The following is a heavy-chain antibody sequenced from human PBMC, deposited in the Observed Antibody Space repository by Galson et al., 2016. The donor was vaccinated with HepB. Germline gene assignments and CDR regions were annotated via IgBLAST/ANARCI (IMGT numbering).Heavy chain of an antibody. V-gene: IGHV3-21*01. J-gene: IGHJ3*02. CDR2: ISSSSAYV. CDR1: GFSFSTYT. CDR3: ARDRSRFSSGYYTGARDVFAI. D-gene: IGHD3-3*01. Sequence: SLRLSCAASGFSFSTYTMNWVRQAPGKGLEWISSISSSSAYVDYADSVRGRFTISRENAKNSLYLQMSSLRAEDTAVYYCARDRSRFSSGYYTGARDVFAIWGQGTVVTGSS.